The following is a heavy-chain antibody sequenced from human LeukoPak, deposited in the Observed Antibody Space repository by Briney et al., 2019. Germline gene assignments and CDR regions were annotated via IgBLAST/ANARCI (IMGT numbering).Heavy chain of an antibody. J-gene: IGHJ4*02. CDR1: GDSISSGDYY. CDR2: ISSSGST. D-gene: IGHD1-14*01. CDR3: ARKEPATANFDY. Sequence: SQTLSLTCTVSGDSISSGDYYWSWIRQPAGKGLEWIGRISSSGSTNYNPSLKSRVTISVDTSKNQFSLKLSSVTAADTAVYYCARKEPATANFDYWGQGTLVTVSS. V-gene: IGHV4-61*02.